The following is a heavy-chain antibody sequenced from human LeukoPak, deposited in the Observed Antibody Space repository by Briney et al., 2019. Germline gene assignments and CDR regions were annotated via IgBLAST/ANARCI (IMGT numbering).Heavy chain of an antibody. V-gene: IGHV3-11*01. J-gene: IGHJ4*02. D-gene: IGHD3-9*01. CDR2: ISSSGSTI. CDR1: GFTFSDYY. CDR3: ARADVLRYFDWLLWDSYYFDY. Sequence: PGGSLRLSCAASGFTFSDYYMSWIRQAPGKGLEWVSYISSSGSTIYYADSVKGRFTISRDNAKNSLYLQMNSLRAEDTAVYYCARADVLRYFDWLLWDSYYFDYWGQGTLVTVSS.